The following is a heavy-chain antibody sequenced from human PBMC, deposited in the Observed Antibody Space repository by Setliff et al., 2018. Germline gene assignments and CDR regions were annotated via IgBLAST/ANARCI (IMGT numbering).Heavy chain of an antibody. CDR3: ARHLSHCTMTTCYNNWFDP. V-gene: IGHV4-39*01. D-gene: IGHD2-2*02. Sequence: TLSLTCTVSGGSISSGSYYWGWIRQAPGKGLEWIGSLYHSGTTYYNPSLKRRVTISLDTSKNHFSLNLNSVTAADTAVYFCARHLSHCTMTTCYNNWFDPWGQGTLVTVSS. J-gene: IGHJ5*02. CDR1: GGSISSGSYY. CDR2: LYHSGTT.